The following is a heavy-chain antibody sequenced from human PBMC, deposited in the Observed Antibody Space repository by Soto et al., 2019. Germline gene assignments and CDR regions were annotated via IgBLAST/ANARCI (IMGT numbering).Heavy chain of an antibody. J-gene: IGHJ6*02. V-gene: IGHV3-30*18. Sequence: PGGSLRRSCAASGFTFSSYGMHWVRQAPGKGLEWVAVISYDGSNKYYADSVKGRFTISRDNSKNTLYLQMNSLRAEDTAVYYCAKEVAAAGPRYYYYGMDVWGQGTTVTVSS. D-gene: IGHD6-13*01. CDR3: AKEVAAAGPRYYYYGMDV. CDR1: GFTFSSYG. CDR2: ISYDGSNK.